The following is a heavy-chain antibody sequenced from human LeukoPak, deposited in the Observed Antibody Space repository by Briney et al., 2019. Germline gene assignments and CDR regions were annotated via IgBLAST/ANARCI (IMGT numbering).Heavy chain of an antibody. CDR1: GFTFSSYE. V-gene: IGHV3-48*03. Sequence: GGSLRLSCAASGFTFSSYEMNWVRQAPGKGLEWVSYISSSGSTIYYADSVKGRFTISRDNSKNTLYLQMNSLRAEDTAVYYCAKCYSSSIFYYYMDVWGKGTTVTISS. CDR2: ISSSGSTI. CDR3: AKCYSSSIFYYYMDV. D-gene: IGHD3-16*02. J-gene: IGHJ6*03.